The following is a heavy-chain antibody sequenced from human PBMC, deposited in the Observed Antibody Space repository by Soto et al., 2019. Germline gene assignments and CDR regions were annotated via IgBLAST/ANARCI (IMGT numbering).Heavy chain of an antibody. J-gene: IGHJ3*02. Sequence: EVQLVQSGAEVKKPGESLKISCNGSGYSFGYFWIAWVRQMPGKGLEWMGIVYPDDSDITYSPSLQGQVANSDDKSVSTAYLALNSLRASDSAINYCAKSLVGGGGIDIWGQGTVVTVSS. CDR2: VYPDDSDI. V-gene: IGHV5-51*01. CDR1: GYSFGYFW. CDR3: AKSLVGGGGIDI. D-gene: IGHD1-26*01.